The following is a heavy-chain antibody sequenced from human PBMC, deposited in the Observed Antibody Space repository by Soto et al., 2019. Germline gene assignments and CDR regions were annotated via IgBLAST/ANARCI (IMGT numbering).Heavy chain of an antibody. CDR1: GFIFSNAW. V-gene: IGHV3-15*07. CDR2: VKSKTDGGTT. D-gene: IGHD3-16*01. J-gene: IGHJ4*01. Sequence: LRLSCAASGFIFSNAWINWVRQAPGKGLEWVGRVKSKTDGGTTDFAAPVKGRFAISRDDSKNMVYLEMNSLKTEDTAIYYCTTDHFMTNIIPRFDNRGHGTLVTVSS. CDR3: TTDHFMTNIIPRFDN.